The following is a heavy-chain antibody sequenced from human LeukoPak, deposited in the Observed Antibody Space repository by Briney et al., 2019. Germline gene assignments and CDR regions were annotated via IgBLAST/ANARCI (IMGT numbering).Heavy chain of an antibody. Sequence: GGSLRLSCTASGFTFGDYAMSWFRQAPGKGLEWVGRIKSKTDGGTTDYAAPVKDRFTISRDDSKNTLYLQMNSLKTEDTAMYYCTTGYTVTTAGMDVWGQGTTVTVSS. V-gene: IGHV3-15*01. CDR3: TTGYTVTTAGMDV. CDR1: GFTFGDYA. J-gene: IGHJ6*02. CDR2: IKSKTDGGTT. D-gene: IGHD4-17*01.